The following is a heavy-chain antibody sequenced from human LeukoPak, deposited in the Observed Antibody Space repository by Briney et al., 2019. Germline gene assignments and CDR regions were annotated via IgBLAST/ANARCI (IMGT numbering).Heavy chain of an antibody. CDR2: IYHSGST. V-gene: IGHV4-30-2*01. Sequence: SQTLSLTCAVSGGSISSGGYSWSWIRQPPGKGLEWIGYIYHSGSTYYNPSLKSRVTISVDRSKNQFSLKLSSVTAADAAVYYCARALGSESGYYTYFDYWGQGTLVTVSS. J-gene: IGHJ4*02. CDR1: GGSISSGGYS. CDR3: ARALGSESGYYTYFDY. D-gene: IGHD3-22*01.